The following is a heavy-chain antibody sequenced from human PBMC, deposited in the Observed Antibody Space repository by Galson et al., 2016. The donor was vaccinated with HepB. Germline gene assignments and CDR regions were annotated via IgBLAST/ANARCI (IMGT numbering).Heavy chain of an antibody. J-gene: IGHJ4*02. CDR2: INPSGGTT. CDR1: GYTFTNYY. Sequence: SCKASGYTFTNYYMHWVRQAPGQGLEWMGIINPSGGTTTYAQKFQGSVTMTRDTSTTTVYMELSSLRSADTAGYYCARGADSGYDLGDYWGQGTLVTVSS. D-gene: IGHD5-12*01. V-gene: IGHV1-46*01. CDR3: ARGADSGYDLGDY.